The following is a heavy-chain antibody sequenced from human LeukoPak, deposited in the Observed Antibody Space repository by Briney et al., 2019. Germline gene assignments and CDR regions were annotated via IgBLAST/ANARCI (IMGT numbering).Heavy chain of an antibody. J-gene: IGHJ4*02. V-gene: IGHV3-23*01. CDR1: GFTFSSYA. Sequence: GGSLRLSCAASGFTFSSYAMSWVRQAPGKGLEWVSAISGSGGSTYYADSVKGRFTISRDNSKSTLYLQMNSLRAEDTAVYYCAKGNYYDSSGYYYLWDYFDYWGQGTLVTVSS. CDR2: ISGSGGST. D-gene: IGHD3-22*01. CDR3: AKGNYYDSSGYYYLWDYFDY.